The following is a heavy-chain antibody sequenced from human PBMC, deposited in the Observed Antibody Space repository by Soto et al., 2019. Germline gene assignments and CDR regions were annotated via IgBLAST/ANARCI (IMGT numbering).Heavy chain of an antibody. D-gene: IGHD3-10*01. V-gene: IGHV1-3*01. CDR2: INAGNGNT. J-gene: IGHJ6*02. Sequence: ASVKVSCKASGYTFTSYAMHWVRLAPGQRLEWMGWINAGNGNTKYSQKFQGRVTITRDTSASTAYMELSSLRSEDTAVYYCGRDMVRGSSLFYGMDVSGQGTTVTVSS. CDR1: GYTFTSYA. CDR3: GRDMVRGSSLFYGMDV.